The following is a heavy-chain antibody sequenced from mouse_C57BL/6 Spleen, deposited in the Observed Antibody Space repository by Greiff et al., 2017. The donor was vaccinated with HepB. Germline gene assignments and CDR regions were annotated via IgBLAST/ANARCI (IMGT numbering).Heavy chain of an antibody. CDR1: GFTFSSYA. Sequence: EVKLQESGGGLVKPGGSLKLSCAASGFTFSSYAMSWVRQTPEKRLEWVATISDGGSYTYYPDNVKGRFTISRDNAKNNLYLQMSHLKSEDTAMYYCARDLDYDSTTYYYAMDYWGQGTSVTVSS. J-gene: IGHJ4*01. CDR2: ISDGGSYT. D-gene: IGHD2-4*01. V-gene: IGHV5-4*01. CDR3: ARDLDYDSTTYYYAMDY.